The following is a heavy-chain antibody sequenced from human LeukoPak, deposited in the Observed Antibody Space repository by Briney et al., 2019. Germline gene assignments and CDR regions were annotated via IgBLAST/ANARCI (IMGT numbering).Heavy chain of an antibody. CDR3: ARGLVGVVIKPFYYYYYMDV. D-gene: IGHD3-3*01. CDR1: GGSFSDYY. J-gene: IGHJ6*03. Sequence: PSETLSLTCTVYGGSFSDYYWSWIRQVPGKGLEWIGKINRFETTNYNPSLKSRVTISLDTSNNHFSLKLTSVTAADTAVYYCARGLVGVVIKPFYYYYYMDVWGNGATVTVSS. CDR2: INRFETT. V-gene: IGHV4-34*01.